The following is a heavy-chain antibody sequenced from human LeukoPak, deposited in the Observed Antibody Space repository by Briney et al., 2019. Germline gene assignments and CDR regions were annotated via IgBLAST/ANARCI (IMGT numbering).Heavy chain of an antibody. D-gene: IGHD3-10*01. J-gene: IGHJ5*02. Sequence: PGGSLRLSCVSFGFTVSSNSMSWVRQAPGKGLEWLSIIYSGGSTYYADSVKGRFTISRDNAKNSLYLQMNSLRAEDTAVYYCARLWFGELFRWFNPWGQGTLVTVSS. CDR2: IYSGGST. CDR3: ARLWFGELFRWFNP. CDR1: GFTVSSNS. V-gene: IGHV3-53*01.